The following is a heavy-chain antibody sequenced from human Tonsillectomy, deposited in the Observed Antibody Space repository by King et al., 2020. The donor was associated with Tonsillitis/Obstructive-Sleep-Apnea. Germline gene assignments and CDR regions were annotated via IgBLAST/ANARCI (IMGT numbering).Heavy chain of an antibody. CDR2: ISGSSSDT. J-gene: IGHJ4*02. V-gene: IGHV3-11*06. D-gene: IGHD1-7*01. CDR1: GFTFSDYY. CDR3: ATGSTSIRSFDY. Sequence: VQLVESGGGLVKPGGSLRLSCAASGFTFSDYYMTWIRQAPGKGLEWVSYISGSSSDTNYADSVKGRFTISRENTKNSLYLQMNSLRAEDTAVYYCATGSTSIRSFDYWGQGTLVTVSS.